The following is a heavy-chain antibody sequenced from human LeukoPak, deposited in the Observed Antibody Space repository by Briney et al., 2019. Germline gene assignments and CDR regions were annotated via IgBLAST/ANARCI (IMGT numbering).Heavy chain of an antibody. V-gene: IGHV4-59*01. J-gene: IGHJ4*02. D-gene: IGHD3-9*01. CDR2: IYYSGST. Sequence: PSETLSLTCTVSGGSISSYYWSWIRQPPGKGLEWIGYIYYSGSTNYNPSLKSRVTISVDTSKNQFSLKLSSVTAADTAVYYCARLLRYFDLYYFDYWGQGTLVTVSS. CDR1: GGSISSYY. CDR3: ARLLRYFDLYYFDY.